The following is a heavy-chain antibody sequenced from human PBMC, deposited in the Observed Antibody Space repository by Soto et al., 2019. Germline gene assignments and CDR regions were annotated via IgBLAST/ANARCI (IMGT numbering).Heavy chain of an antibody. CDR3: AHGDYVSGGDYFDY. CDR1: GGSFSGYY. D-gene: IGHD4-17*01. CDR2: INHSGST. V-gene: IGHV4-34*01. Sequence: QVQLQQWGAGLLKPSETLSLTCAVYGGSFSGYYWSWIRQPPGKGLEWIGEINHSGSTNYNPSLKSRVTISVDTSKNQFSLKLSSVTAADTAVYYCAHGDYVSGGDYFDYWGQGTLVTVSS. J-gene: IGHJ4*02.